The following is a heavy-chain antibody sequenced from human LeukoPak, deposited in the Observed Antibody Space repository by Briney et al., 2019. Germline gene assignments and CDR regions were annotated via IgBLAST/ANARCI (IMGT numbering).Heavy chain of an antibody. D-gene: IGHD3-10*01. V-gene: IGHV5-51*01. J-gene: IGHJ4*02. CDR1: GYSFTNYW. CDR3: TRRMTRGVITSPFDS. CDR2: IYPGDSDT. Sequence: GESLKISCQGSGYSFTNYWIGWVRQLPGKGLELMGLIYPGDSDTTYSPSFQGQVTISADKSITTAYLQWSSLKASDTAMYYCTRRMTRGVITSPFDSWGQGTLVSVSS.